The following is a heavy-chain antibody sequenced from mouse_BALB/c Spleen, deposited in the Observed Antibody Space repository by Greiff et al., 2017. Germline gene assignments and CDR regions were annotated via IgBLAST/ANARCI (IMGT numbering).Heavy chain of an antibody. CDR2: ISSGGSYT. Sequence: EVKLVESGGDLVKPGGSLKLSCAASGFTFSSYGMSWVRQTPDKRLEWVATISSGGSYTYYPDSVKGRFTISRDNAKNTLYLQMSSLKSEDTAMYYCARHLDYYGYDYAMDYWGQGTSVTVSS. CDR1: GFTFSSYG. CDR3: ARHLDYYGYDYAMDY. D-gene: IGHD1-2*01. V-gene: IGHV5-6*01. J-gene: IGHJ4*01.